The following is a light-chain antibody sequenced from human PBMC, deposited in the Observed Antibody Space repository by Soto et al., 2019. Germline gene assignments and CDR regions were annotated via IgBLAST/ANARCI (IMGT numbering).Light chain of an antibody. Sequence: QSALTQPASVSGSPGQSITISCTGTSSDVGGYNYVSRYQQHPGKAPKLMLYEVTDRPSGVSGRFSGSKSGNTASLTISGLQTEDEADYYCSSYTTSSTVFGTGTKVTVL. CDR3: SSYTTSSTV. CDR2: EVT. CDR1: SSDVGGYNY. J-gene: IGLJ1*01. V-gene: IGLV2-14*01.